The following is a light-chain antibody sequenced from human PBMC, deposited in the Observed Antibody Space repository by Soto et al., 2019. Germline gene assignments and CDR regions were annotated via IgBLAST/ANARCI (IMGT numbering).Light chain of an antibody. CDR2: GAT. Sequence: IGLTQSPCTLSLAPWGRAALAGVASHSVTSDYLAWYQQKPGQAPRLLIYGATKRATGIPDRFSGSGSGTDFTLTISRLEAEDFAVYYCQQYGSSPQTFGQGTKVDIK. J-gene: IGKJ1*01. CDR1: HSVTSDY. V-gene: IGKV3-20*01. CDR3: QQYGSSPQT.